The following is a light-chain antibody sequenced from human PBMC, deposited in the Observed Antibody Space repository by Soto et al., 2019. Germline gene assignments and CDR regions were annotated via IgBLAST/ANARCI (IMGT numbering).Light chain of an antibody. CDR3: QQYGSSGT. Sequence: EIVIAHTLSTLPVEGEESTTRSCRASQSVGSDLAWYHQKPGQAPGLLIYGASNRATGIPDRFSGSGSGTDFTLTIRRLEPEDFAVYYWQQYGSSGTFAQGSIVDIK. CDR2: GAS. CDR1: QSVGSD. V-gene: IGKV3-20*01. J-gene: IGKJ1*01.